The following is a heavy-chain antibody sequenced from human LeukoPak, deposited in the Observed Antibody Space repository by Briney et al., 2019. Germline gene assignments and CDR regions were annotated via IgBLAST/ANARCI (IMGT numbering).Heavy chain of an antibody. CDR2: IYYSGST. V-gene: IGHV4-30-4*01. D-gene: IGHD3-10*01. CDR1: GGSISSGDYY. J-gene: IGHJ4*02. Sequence: SQTLSLTCTVSGGSISSGDYYWSWIRQPPGKGLEWIGYIYYSGSTYYNPSLTGRVTISVDTSKNQFSLKLSSVTAADTAVYYCARESSGEYYFDYWGQGTLVTVSS. CDR3: ARESSGEYYFDY.